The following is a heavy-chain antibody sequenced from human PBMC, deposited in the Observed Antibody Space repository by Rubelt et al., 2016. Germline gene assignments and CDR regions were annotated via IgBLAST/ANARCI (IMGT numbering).Heavy chain of an antibody. CDR2: IYYSGST. CDR3: ARVEIHYSYYDMDV. D-gene: IGHD5-24*01. J-gene: IGHJ6*03. V-gene: IGHV4-59*01. CDR1: GGSISSYY. Sequence: QVQLQESGPGLVKPSETLSLTCTVSGGSISSYYWSWIRQPPGKGLEWIGYIYYSGSTNYNPSLKSRVTISVDTSKNQFSLKLSSVTAADTAMDYCARVEIHYSYYDMDVWGKGTTVTVSS.